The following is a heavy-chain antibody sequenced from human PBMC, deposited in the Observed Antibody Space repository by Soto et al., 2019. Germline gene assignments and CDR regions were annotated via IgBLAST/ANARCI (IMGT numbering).Heavy chain of an antibody. CDR2: ISSNGGST. D-gene: IGHD3-9*01. Sequence: PGGSLRLSCAASGFTFSSYAMHWVRQAPGKGLEYVSAISSNGGSTYYANSVKGRFTISRDNSKNTLYLQMGSLRAEDMAVYYCARDPPLNKLRYFDWMNRKHYYYYMDVWGKGTTVTVSS. CDR1: GFTFSSYA. V-gene: IGHV3-64*01. J-gene: IGHJ6*03. CDR3: ARDPPLNKLRYFDWMNRKHYYYYMDV.